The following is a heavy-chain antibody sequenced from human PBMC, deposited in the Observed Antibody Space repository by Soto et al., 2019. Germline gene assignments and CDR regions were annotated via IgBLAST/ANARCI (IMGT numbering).Heavy chain of an antibody. CDR3: ARAGGGNSGRFATF. D-gene: IGHD2-21*02. V-gene: IGHV3-33*01. CDR1: GFTFSTYG. Sequence: QVQLVESGGGVVQPGRSLRLSCAASGFTFSTYGMHWVRQAPGKGLEWVAVIWYDGSNKYYADSVKGRFTISRDNSKNTQDLKMNSLGAEDTAVYYCARAGGGNSGRFATFWGQGTLVTVSS. J-gene: IGHJ4*02. CDR2: IWYDGSNK.